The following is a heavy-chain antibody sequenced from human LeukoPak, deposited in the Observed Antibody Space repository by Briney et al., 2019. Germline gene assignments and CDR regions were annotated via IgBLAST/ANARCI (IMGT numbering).Heavy chain of an antibody. CDR3: ARSPDILTGEKFDY. CDR1: GYTFTGYY. D-gene: IGHD3-9*01. Sequence: ASVKVSCKASGYTFTGYYMHWVRQAPGQGLEWMGWINPSSGGTNYAQKFEARVTMNRDTSISTAYMELSRLRFDDTAVYYCARSPDILTGEKFDYWGQGTLVTVSS. J-gene: IGHJ4*02. CDR2: INPSSGGT. V-gene: IGHV1-2*02.